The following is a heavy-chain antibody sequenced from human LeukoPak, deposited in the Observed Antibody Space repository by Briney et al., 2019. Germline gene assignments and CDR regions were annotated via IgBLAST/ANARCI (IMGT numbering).Heavy chain of an antibody. CDR3: ARDEHQYYSESSGRFDY. Sequence: GRSLRLSCAASGFTFNNYAMHWVRQAPGKGLEWVAVISYDGSKKYYADSVKARFTISRENSKNTLYLQINSLRAEDTAVYYCARDEHQYYSESSGRFDYWGQGTLVTVSS. CDR2: ISYDGSKK. J-gene: IGHJ4*02. CDR1: GFTFNNYA. V-gene: IGHV3-30-3*01. D-gene: IGHD3-22*01.